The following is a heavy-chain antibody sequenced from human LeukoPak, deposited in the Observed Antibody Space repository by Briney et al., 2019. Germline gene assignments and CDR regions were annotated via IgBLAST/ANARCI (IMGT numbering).Heavy chain of an antibody. CDR3: AKTYYDFWSTTTPLSAFDI. J-gene: IGHJ3*02. CDR1: GGSISSSSYY. CDR2: IYYSGST. Sequence: SETLSLTCTVSGGSISSSSYYWGCIRQPPGKGLECIGSIYYSGSTYYNPSLKSRVTISVDTSKNQFSLKLSSVTAADTAVYYCAKTYYDFWSTTTPLSAFDIWGQGTMVTVSS. D-gene: IGHD3-3*01. V-gene: IGHV4-39*01.